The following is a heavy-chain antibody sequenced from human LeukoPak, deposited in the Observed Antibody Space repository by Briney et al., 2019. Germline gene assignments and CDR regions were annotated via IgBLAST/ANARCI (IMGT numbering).Heavy chain of an antibody. CDR2: IKHDGSEK. CDR1: GFTLRIYW. J-gene: IGHJ4*02. D-gene: IGHD3-10*01. CDR3: TRDSQGSGMYSVVY. V-gene: IGHV3-7*05. Sequence: PGGSLRLSCAASGFTLRIYWMSWVRQAPGKGLEWVANIKHDGSEKYYVDSVKGRFTISRDNAKNSLFLQMNSLRAEDTAVYYCTRDSQGSGMYSVVYWGQGTLVTVSS.